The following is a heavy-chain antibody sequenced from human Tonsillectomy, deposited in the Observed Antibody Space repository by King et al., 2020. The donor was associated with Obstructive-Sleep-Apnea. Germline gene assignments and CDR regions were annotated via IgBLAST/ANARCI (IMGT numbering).Heavy chain of an antibody. D-gene: IGHD4-17*01. CDR1: GFSLSNARMG. V-gene: IGHV2-26*01. J-gene: IGHJ4*02. CDR3: AQFALYGDLIPYYFDY. Sequence: TLKESGPVLVKPTETLTLTCTVSGFSLSNARMGVSWIRQPPGKALEWLAHIFSNDEKSYSTSLKSRLTISKDTSKSQVVLTMTNMDPVDTATYYCAQFALYGDLIPYYFDYWGQGTLVTVSS. CDR2: IFSNDEK.